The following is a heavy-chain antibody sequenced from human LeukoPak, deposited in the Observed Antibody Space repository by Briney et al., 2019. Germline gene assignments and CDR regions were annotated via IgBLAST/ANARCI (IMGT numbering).Heavy chain of an antibody. D-gene: IGHD2-2*01. Sequence: SETLSLTCAVYGGSFSGYYWSWIRQPPGKGLEWIGEINHSGSTNYNPSLKSRVTISVDTSKNQFSLKLSSVTAADTAVYYCARGHRNTGRIVVVPAAPTIWGQGTLVTVSS. J-gene: IGHJ4*02. CDR1: GGSFSGYY. V-gene: IGHV4-34*01. CDR2: INHSGST. CDR3: ARGHRNTGRIVVVPAAPTI.